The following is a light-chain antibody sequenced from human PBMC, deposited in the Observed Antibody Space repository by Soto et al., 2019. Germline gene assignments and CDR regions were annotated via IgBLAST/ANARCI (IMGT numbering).Light chain of an antibody. CDR2: TAS. J-gene: IGKJ5*01. CDR1: QGIRNC. V-gene: IGKV1-9*01. Sequence: DIQLTQSPSFLSASPGDRVIITCRASQGIRNCLAWYQQRPGRAPKLLIYTASTLQDEVPSRFSGSGSGTEFTLTISSLQPEDFATYYCQQLNTFPITFGQGTQLEIK. CDR3: QQLNTFPIT.